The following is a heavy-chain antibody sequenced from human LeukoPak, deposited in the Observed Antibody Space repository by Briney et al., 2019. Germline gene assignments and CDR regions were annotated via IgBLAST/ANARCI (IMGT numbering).Heavy chain of an antibody. CDR1: GFTFSSYA. V-gene: IGHV3-23*01. D-gene: IGHD3-10*01. J-gene: IGHJ4*02. Sequence: GGSLRLSCAASGFTFSSYAMSWVRQAPGKGLEWVSAISGSGGSTCYADSVKGRFTISRDNSKNTLYLQMNSLRAEDTAVYYCAKGPAMVRGAYFDYWGQGTLVTVSS. CDR3: AKGPAMVRGAYFDY. CDR2: ISGSGGST.